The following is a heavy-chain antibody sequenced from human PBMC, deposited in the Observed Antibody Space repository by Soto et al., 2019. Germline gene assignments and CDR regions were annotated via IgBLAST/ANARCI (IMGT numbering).Heavy chain of an antibody. CDR2: INLNSGVT. J-gene: IGHJ5*02. CDR1: GYTFSDYS. Sequence: EASVKVSCKASGYTFSDYSIHWVRQAPGQGLEWMGWINLNSGVTNSAQKFQGRVTMTRDTSISTAYMELTRLRSDDTAVYYCASDGGFNFWRARWHRSWGQGPLVTVSS. CDR3: ASDGGFNFWRARWHRS. D-gene: IGHD3-3*01. V-gene: IGHV1-2*02.